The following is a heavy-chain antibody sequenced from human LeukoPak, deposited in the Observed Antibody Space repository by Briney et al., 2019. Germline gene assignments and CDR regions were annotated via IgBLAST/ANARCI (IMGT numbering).Heavy chain of an antibody. J-gene: IGHJ4*02. V-gene: IGHV3-7*01. CDR2: IKQDGSDK. CDR3: ARGSYDSSGYYSGAGARADY. CDR1: GFTFNSYW. Sequence: PGGSLRLSCVVSGFTFNSYWMSWVRQAPGKGLEWVANIKQDGSDKYYVDSVRGRFTISRDNAKNSLYLQMNSLRAEDTAVYYCARGSYDSSGYYSGAGARADYWGQGTLVTVSS. D-gene: IGHD3-22*01.